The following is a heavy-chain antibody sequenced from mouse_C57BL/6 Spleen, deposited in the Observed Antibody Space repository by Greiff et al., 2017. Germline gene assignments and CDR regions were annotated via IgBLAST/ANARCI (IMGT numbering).Heavy chain of an antibody. J-gene: IGHJ1*03. CDR1: GYTFTSYW. D-gene: IGHD2-4*01. CDR2: IYPGSGST. V-gene: IGHV1-55*01. Sequence: VQLQQPGAELVKPGASVKMSCKASGYTFTSYWITWVKQRPGQGLEWIGDIYPGSGSTNYNEKFKSKATLTVDTSSSTAYMQLSSLTSEDSAVYYCARGYDYDVEYFDVWGTGTTVTVAS. CDR3: ARGYDYDVEYFDV.